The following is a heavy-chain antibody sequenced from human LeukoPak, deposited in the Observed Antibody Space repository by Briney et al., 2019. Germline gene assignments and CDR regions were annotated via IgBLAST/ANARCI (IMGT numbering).Heavy chain of an antibody. V-gene: IGHV4-34*01. Sequence: KPSETLSLTCAVYGGSFSGYYWSWIRQPPGKGLEWIGEINHSGSTNYNPSLKSRVTISVDTSKNQFSLKLSSVTAADTAVYYCARAPPPSYVWGSYRYTLGASAFDIWGQGTMVTVSS. CDR2: INHSGST. CDR3: ARAPPPSYVWGSYRYTLGASAFDI. D-gene: IGHD3-16*02. J-gene: IGHJ3*02. CDR1: GGSFSGYY.